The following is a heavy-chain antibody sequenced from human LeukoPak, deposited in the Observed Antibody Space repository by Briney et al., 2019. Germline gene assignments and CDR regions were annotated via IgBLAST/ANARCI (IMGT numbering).Heavy chain of an antibody. Sequence: GASVKVSCKASGYTFTSYGISWVRQAPGQGLEWMGWISAYNGNTNYAQKLQGRVTMTTDTSTSTAYMELRSLRSDDTAVYYCAKDAGALLWFGELSSDYFDYWGQGTLVTVSS. V-gene: IGHV1-18*01. CDR1: GYTFTSYG. D-gene: IGHD3-10*01. J-gene: IGHJ4*02. CDR3: AKDAGALLWFGELSSDYFDY. CDR2: ISAYNGNT.